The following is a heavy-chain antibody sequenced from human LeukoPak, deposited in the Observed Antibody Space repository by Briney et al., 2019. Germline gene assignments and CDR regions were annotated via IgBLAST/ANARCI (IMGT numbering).Heavy chain of an antibody. CDR1: GGSISSYY. J-gene: IGHJ5*02. V-gene: IGHV4-59*01. CDR3: ARGRIAAAGRAWFDP. CDR2: IYYSGST. Sequence: SETLSLTCTVSGGSISSYYWSWIRQPPGKGLEWIGYIYYSGSTNYNPSLKSRVTISVDTSKNQFSLKLSSVTAADTAVYYCARGRIAAAGRAWFDPWGQGTLVTVSS. D-gene: IGHD6-13*01.